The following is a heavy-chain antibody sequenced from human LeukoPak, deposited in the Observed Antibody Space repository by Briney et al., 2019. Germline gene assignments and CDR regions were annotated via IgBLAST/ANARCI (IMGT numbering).Heavy chain of an antibody. CDR1: GFTFSNAW. Sequence: GGSLRLSCAASGFTFSNAWMSWVRQAPGKGLEWVGRIKSKTDGGTTDYAAPVKGRITISRDDSKNTLYLQMNSLKTEDTAVYYCTTGPPYSGNYYWVNYYYYYYMDVWGKGTTVTVSS. V-gene: IGHV3-15*01. CDR3: TTGPPYSGNYYWVNYYYYYYMDV. J-gene: IGHJ6*03. D-gene: IGHD1-26*01. CDR2: IKSKTDGGTT.